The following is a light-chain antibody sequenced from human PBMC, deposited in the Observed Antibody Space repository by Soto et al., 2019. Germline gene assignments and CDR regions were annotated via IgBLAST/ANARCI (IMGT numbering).Light chain of an antibody. CDR2: EVS. V-gene: IGLV2-14*01. CDR1: NSDIGDYNY. CDR3: SSYSSIGTPHV. Sequence: ALTQPASVSGSPGQSITISCTGINSDIGDYNYVSWYQQHPGRAPKLMIFEVSDRPSGVSNRFSGSKSGNTASLTISGLQAEDEADYYCSSYSSIGTPHVFGGGTKLTVL. J-gene: IGLJ2*01.